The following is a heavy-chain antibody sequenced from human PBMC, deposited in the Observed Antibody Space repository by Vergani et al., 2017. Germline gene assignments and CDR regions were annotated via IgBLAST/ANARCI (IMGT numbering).Heavy chain of an antibody. Sequence: QVQLQESGPGLVKPSETLSLTCTASGGSISSYYWSWIRQPPGKGLEWIGYIYYSGSTNYNPSLKSRVTISVDTAKNQFPLKLSSVTAADTAVYYCARFIAGRPYCMDVWGKGTTVTVYS. CDR1: GGSISSYY. CDR3: ARFIAGRPYCMDV. V-gene: IGHV4-59*12. J-gene: IGHJ6*03. D-gene: IGHD6-6*01. CDR2: IYYSGST.